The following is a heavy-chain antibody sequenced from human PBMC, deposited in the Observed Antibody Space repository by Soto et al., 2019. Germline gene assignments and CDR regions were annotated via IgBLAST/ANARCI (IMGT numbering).Heavy chain of an antibody. J-gene: IGHJ1*01. CDR3: ASSSGWLLFQD. D-gene: IGHD6-19*01. CDR1: GGSISSYY. CDR2: IYHSGST. Sequence: SETLSLTCTASGGSISSYYWSWIRQPPGKGLEWIGYIYHSGSTNYNPSLKSQVTISVDTSKNQFSLKLTSVTAADTAVYYCASSSGWLLFQDWSQGTLVIVSS. V-gene: IGHV4-59*01.